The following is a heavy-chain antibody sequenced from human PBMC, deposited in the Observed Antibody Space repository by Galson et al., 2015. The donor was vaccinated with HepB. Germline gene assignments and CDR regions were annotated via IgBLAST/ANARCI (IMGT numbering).Heavy chain of an antibody. CDR1: GYTFTSYG. J-gene: IGHJ4*02. D-gene: IGHD1-26*01. CDR2: ISTYNGNT. Sequence: SVKVSCKASGYTFTSYGFSWVRQAPGQGLEWMGWISTYNGNTNYAQKLQGRVTMTTDTSTSTAYMELRSLGSDDTAVYYCARGGWELPQSHYFDYWGQGTLVTVSS. V-gene: IGHV1-18*01. CDR3: ARGGWELPQSHYFDY.